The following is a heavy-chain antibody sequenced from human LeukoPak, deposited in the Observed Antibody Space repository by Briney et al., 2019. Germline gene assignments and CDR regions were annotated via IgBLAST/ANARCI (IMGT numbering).Heavy chain of an antibody. CDR3: ARSGSGYLRYYFDY. J-gene: IGHJ4*02. CDR2: IYSSGST. CDR1: GGSITSSSYY. Sequence: SSETLSLTCTVSGGSITSSSYYWGWIRQPPGKGLGWIGSIYSSGSTYYNPSLKSRVTISLDTSKNHFSLKLSSVTAADTAVYYCARSGSGYLRYYFDYWGQGTLVTVSS. D-gene: IGHD5-12*01. V-gene: IGHV4-39*07.